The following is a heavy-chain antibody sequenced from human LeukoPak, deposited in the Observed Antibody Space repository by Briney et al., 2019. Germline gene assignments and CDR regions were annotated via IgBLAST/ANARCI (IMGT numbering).Heavy chain of an antibody. CDR1: GYSISSGYY. D-gene: IGHD3-10*01. CDR3: ARGRYGSGRSFDY. V-gene: IGHV4-4*07. Sequence: SETLSLTCAVSGYSISSGYYWGWIRQPAGKGLEWIGRIYTSGSTNYNPSLKSRVTMSVDTSKNQFSLKLSSVTAADTAVYYCARGRYGSGRSFDYWGQGTLVTVSS. CDR2: IYTSGST. J-gene: IGHJ4*02.